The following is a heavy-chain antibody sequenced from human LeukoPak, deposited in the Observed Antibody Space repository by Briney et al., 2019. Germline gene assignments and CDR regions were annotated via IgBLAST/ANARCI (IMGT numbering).Heavy chain of an antibody. CDR3: ARALENSSGWYFRV. CDR2: IYYSGST. D-gene: IGHD6-19*01. V-gene: IGHV4-39*07. J-gene: IGHJ4*02. CDR1: GGSISSSSYY. Sequence: SETLSLTCTVSGGSISSSSYYWGWIRQPPGKGLEWIGSIYYSGSTYYNPSLKSRVTISVDTSKNQFSLKLSSVTAADTAVYYCARALENSSGWYFRVWGQGTLVTVSS.